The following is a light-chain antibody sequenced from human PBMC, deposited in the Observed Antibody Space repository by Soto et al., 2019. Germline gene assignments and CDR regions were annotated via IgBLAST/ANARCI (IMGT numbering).Light chain of an antibody. V-gene: IGKV1-5*01. Sequence: DIQMTQSPATLSASFGDRVTITCRATQTVGSWLAWYQQKPGKAPKLLIYDASSLQSGVPSRFRGSGSGTEFTLTISSLQSEDFEIYYCHQYDNSPGAFGQGTKVDIK. J-gene: IGKJ1*01. CDR3: HQYDNSPGA. CDR2: DAS. CDR1: QTVGSW.